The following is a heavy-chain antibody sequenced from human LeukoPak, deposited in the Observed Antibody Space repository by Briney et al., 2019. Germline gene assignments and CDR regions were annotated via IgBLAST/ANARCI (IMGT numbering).Heavy chain of an antibody. Sequence: GGSLRLSCAASGFTFSSYWMSWVRQAPGKGLEWVAFIRYDGSNKYYADSVKGRFTISRDNSKNTLYLQMNSLRAEDTAIYYCAKRGGSGSLFDCWGQGTLVTVSS. CDR1: GFTFSSYW. V-gene: IGHV3-30*02. CDR3: AKRGGSGSLFDC. CDR2: IRYDGSNK. J-gene: IGHJ4*02. D-gene: IGHD3-10*01.